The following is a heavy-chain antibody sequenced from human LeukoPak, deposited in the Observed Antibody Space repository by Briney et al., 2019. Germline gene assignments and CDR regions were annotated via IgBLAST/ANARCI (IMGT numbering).Heavy chain of an antibody. CDR2: ISGSGGNT. V-gene: IGHV3-23*01. CDR3: ARTYGDYVYILGY. Sequence: PGGSLRLSCAASGFTFSSYGMSWVRQAPGKGLEWVSAISGSGGNTYFADSVKGRFTISRDNSKNTLYLQMNSLRAEDTAVYYCARTYGDYVYILGYWGQGTLVTVSS. CDR1: GFTFSSYG. J-gene: IGHJ4*02. D-gene: IGHD4-17*01.